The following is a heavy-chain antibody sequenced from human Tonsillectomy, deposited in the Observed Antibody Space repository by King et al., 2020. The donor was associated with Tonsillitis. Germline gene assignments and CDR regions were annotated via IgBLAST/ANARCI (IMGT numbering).Heavy chain of an antibody. CDR3: ASPILLGFGVFDY. Sequence: LPLQESGPGLVKPSVTLSLTCTVSGGSINSSSYYWGWIRQPPGKGLEWIGSIHYSGNTYYNPSLKSRITISVDTSKNQFSLRLSSVTAADTAVYYCASPILLGFGVFDYWGQGTLVTVSS. J-gene: IGHJ4*02. CDR1: GGSINSSSYY. D-gene: IGHD3-10*01. V-gene: IGHV4-39*01. CDR2: IHYSGNT.